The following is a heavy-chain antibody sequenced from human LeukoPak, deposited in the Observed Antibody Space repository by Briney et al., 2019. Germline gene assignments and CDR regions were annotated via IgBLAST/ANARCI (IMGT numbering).Heavy chain of an antibody. Sequence: SETLSLTCTVTGVSISSYYWSWIRQPAGKGLEWIGRIYTSGSTNYNPSLKSRVTISVDTSKNQFSLKLSSVTAADTAVYYCARLFAVVTRFYDYWGQGTLVTVSS. CDR3: ARLFAVVTRFYDY. V-gene: IGHV4-4*07. D-gene: IGHD3-3*01. CDR1: GVSISSYY. J-gene: IGHJ4*02. CDR2: IYTSGST.